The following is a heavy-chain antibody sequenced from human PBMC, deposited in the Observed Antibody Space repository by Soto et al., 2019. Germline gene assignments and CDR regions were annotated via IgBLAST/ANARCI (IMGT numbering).Heavy chain of an antibody. CDR2: IYPGDSDT. J-gene: IGHJ6*02. D-gene: IGHD2-15*01. Sequence: GESLKISCKGSGYSFTSYWIGWVRQMPGKGLEWMGIIYPGDSDTRYSPSFQGQVTISADKSISTAYLQWSSLKASDTAIYYCARHDSPSVIYYYYGMDVWGQGTTVT. CDR1: GYSFTSYW. V-gene: IGHV5-51*01. CDR3: ARHDSPSVIYYYYGMDV.